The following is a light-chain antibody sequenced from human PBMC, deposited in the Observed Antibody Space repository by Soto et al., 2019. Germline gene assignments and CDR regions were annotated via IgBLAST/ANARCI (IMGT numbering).Light chain of an antibody. Sequence: DIHMTQSPSTLSSSLGDRVTITFRASQSITNLFAWYQQKPGKAPKLLIYKASSLESGVPSRFSGSGSGTEFTLTINSLQPDDFATYYCQQYNGTFGQGTKVDIK. CDR2: KAS. CDR1: QSITNL. J-gene: IGKJ1*01. CDR3: QQYNGT. V-gene: IGKV1-5*03.